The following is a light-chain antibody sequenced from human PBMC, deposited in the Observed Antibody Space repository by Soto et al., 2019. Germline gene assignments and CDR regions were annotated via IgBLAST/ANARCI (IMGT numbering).Light chain of an antibody. Sequence: EIVLTQSPGTLSLSPGERATLSCRASQSVSSNLAWYQQKPGQAPRLLIYGASTRATGIPARFSGSGPGTEFTLTISRLEPEDFAVYYCQQYGSSGTFGQGTKVDIK. J-gene: IGKJ1*01. CDR2: GAS. CDR3: QQYGSSGT. V-gene: IGKV3-20*01. CDR1: QSVSSN.